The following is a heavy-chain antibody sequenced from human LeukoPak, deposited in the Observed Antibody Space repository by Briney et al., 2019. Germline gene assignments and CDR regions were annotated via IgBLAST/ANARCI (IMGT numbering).Heavy chain of an antibody. J-gene: IGHJ4*02. Sequence: PGRSLRLSCAASGFTFDDYAMHWVRQAPGKGLEWVSGISWNSGNIVYADSVRGRFTISRDNAKNSLYLQMDSLRAEDMAFYYCAKDMRYSSSWSFAYWGQRTLVTVSS. D-gene: IGHD6-6*01. V-gene: IGHV3-9*03. CDR3: AKDMRYSSSWSFAY. CDR1: GFTFDDYA. CDR2: ISWNSGNI.